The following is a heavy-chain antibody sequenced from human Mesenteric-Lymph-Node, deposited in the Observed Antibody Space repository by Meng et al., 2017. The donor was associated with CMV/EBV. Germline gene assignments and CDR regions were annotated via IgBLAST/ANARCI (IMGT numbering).Heavy chain of an antibody. CDR1: GYTFTNYD. CDR3: ARGRLWDFWSGLNNWFDP. CDR2: MNPNSGNT. Sequence: ASVKVSCKASGYTFTNYDINWVRQAAGQGLEWMGWMNPNSGNTGYAQKFQGRVTITRNTSISTAYMELSSLRSEDTAVYYCARGRLWDFWSGLNNWFDPWGQGTLVTVSS. J-gene: IGHJ5*02. V-gene: IGHV1-8*03. D-gene: IGHD3-3*01.